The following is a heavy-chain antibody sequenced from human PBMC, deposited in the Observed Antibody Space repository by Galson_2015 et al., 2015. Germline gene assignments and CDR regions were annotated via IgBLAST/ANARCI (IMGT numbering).Heavy chain of an antibody. D-gene: IGHD3-10*01. CDR1: GYRFTSYW. V-gene: IGHV5-51*01. J-gene: IGHJ5*02. CDR2: IYAGDSDT. Sequence: QSGAEVKKPGESLKISCKGSGYRFTSYWIGWVRQMPGKGLEWMGIIYAGDSDTRYSPSFQGQVTISADKSISTAYLQWSSLKASDTAMYYCVRNSDGSRSYHYWFDPWGQGTLVTVSS. CDR3: VRNSDGSRSYHYWFDP.